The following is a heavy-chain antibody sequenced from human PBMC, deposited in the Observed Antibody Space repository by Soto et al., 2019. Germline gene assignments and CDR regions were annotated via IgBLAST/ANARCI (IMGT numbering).Heavy chain of an antibody. CDR3: WNVRANSSSWPDY. CDR1: GSILSGHG. V-gene: IGHV3-33*03. D-gene: IGHD6-13*01. CDR2: VSYDGRYT. Sequence: QVQLVESGEGVVKPGRSLRLACVASGSILSGHGMHWVRQVPGKGLEWVAVVSYDGRYTHYADSVKGRFTIARDNSKNKVYLQRNSLRAEDGVRYYCWNVRANSSSWPDYWCQGTLVTVSS. J-gene: IGHJ4*02.